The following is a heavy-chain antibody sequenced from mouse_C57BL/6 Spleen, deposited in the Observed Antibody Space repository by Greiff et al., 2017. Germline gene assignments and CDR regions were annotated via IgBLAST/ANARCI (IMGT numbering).Heavy chain of an antibody. CDR3: ARFPSTVVTTRDFDV. CDR1: GYTFTGYW. CDR2: ILPGSGST. D-gene: IGHD2-2*01. V-gene: IGHV1-9*01. Sequence: QVQLQQSGAELMKPGASVKLSCKATGYTFTGYWIEWVKQRPGHCLEWIGEILPGSGSTNYNEKFKGKATFTADKSSNTAYMQLSSLTTADSAIYCCARFPSTVVTTRDFDVWGTGTTVTVSS. J-gene: IGHJ1*03.